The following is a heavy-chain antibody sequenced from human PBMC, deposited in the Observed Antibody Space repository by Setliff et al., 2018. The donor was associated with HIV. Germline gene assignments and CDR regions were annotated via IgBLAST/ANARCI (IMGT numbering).Heavy chain of an antibody. J-gene: IGHJ4*02. CDR3: VTVVQDDLGVVLFDY. Sequence: SETLSLTCAVYGGSFSGYYWSWIRQPPGKGLECIGEINHSGSTNHNPSLKSRVTISVDTSKKQFSLRLSSVTAADTAIYYCVTVVQDDLGVVLFDYWGQGTLVTVSS. V-gene: IGHV4-34*01. CDR2: INHSGST. CDR1: GGSFSGYY. D-gene: IGHD3-3*01.